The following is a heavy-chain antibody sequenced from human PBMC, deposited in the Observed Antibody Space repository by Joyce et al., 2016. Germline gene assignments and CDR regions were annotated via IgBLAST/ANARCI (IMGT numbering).Heavy chain of an antibody. J-gene: IGHJ4*02. CDR1: GFTFSNYG. D-gene: IGHD3-9*01. CDR3: AGGILTGYFDY. Sequence: QGQLVESGGGVVQPGRSLRLSCAASGFTFSNYGMHWVRQGPGKGLEWVEVISYEGSNKHYGDSVKGRFTISRDNSKNTLYLQMNSLRAEDTAVYYCAGGILTGYFDYWGQGTLVTVSS. V-gene: IGHV3-30*03. CDR2: ISYEGSNK.